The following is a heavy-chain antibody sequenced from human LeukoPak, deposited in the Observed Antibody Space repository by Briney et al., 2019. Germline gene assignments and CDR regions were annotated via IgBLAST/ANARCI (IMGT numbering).Heavy chain of an antibody. D-gene: IGHD1-26*01. CDR1: EFTFSSYA. CDR3: AREYVGATSFDY. J-gene: IGHJ4*02. V-gene: IGHV3-30-3*01. CDR2: ISYDGSNK. Sequence: GGSLRLSCAASEFTFSSYAMHWVRQAPGKGLEWVAVISYDGSNKYYADSVKGRFTISRDNSKNTLYLQMNSLRAEDTAVYYCAREYVGATSFDYWGQGTLVTVSS.